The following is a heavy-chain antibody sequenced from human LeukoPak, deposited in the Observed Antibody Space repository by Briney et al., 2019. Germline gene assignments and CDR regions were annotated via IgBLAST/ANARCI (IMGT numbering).Heavy chain of an antibody. CDR1: GGSISRSDYY. CDR2: IYYSGST. CDR3: ARMYDSSGHFHGFDI. V-gene: IGHV4-30-4*01. J-gene: IGHJ3*02. D-gene: IGHD3-22*01. Sequence: SETLSLTCTVSGGSISRSDYYWSWIRQPPGKGLEWIGYIYYSGSTYYNPSLKSRATISADTSKNQFSLKLSSVTAADTAVYYCARMYDSSGHFHGFDIWGQGTMVTVSS.